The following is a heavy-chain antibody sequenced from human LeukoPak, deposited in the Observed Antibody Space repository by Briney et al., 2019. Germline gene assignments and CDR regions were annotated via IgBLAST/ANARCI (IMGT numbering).Heavy chain of an antibody. CDR2: IYSGGST. CDR1: GFTVSSNY. V-gene: IGHV3-53*01. J-gene: IGHJ6*03. D-gene: IGHD1-26*01. CDR3: AKGELLRYYYMDV. Sequence: GGSLRLSCAASGFTVSSNYMSWVRQAPGKGLEWDSVIYSGGSTYYADSVKGRFTISRDNSKNTLYLQMNSLRAEDTAVYYCAKGELLRYYYMDVWGKGTTVTVSS.